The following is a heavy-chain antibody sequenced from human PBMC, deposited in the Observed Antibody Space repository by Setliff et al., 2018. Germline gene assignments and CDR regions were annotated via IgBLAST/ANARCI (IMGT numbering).Heavy chain of an antibody. D-gene: IGHD2-15*01. CDR3: ARVPLPLDIVVVVAATPLEYYYYMDF. CDR2: ISAYNGNT. V-gene: IGHV1-18*01. J-gene: IGHJ6*03. CDR1: GYTFTSYG. Sequence: GASVKVSCKASGYTFTSYGISWVRQAPGQGLEWMGWISAYNGNTNYAQKLQGRVTMTTDTSTSTAYMELRSLRSDDTAVYYCARVPLPLDIVVVVAATPLEYYYYMDFWGKGTTVTVSS.